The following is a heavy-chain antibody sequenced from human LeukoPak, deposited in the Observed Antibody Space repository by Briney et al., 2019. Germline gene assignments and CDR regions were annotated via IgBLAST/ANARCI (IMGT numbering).Heavy chain of an antibody. CDR2: IYTGGTT. D-gene: IGHD1-14*01. CDR3: ARGFNRGFDP. J-gene: IGHJ5*02. CDR1: GFTFSSYA. V-gene: IGHV3-53*01. Sequence: GGSLRLSCAASGFTFSSYAMHWVRQAPGKGLEWVSVIYTGGTTYYADSVKGRFTFSRDNSKNTLYLQMNSLRAEDTAVYYCARGFNRGFDPWGQGTLVTVSS.